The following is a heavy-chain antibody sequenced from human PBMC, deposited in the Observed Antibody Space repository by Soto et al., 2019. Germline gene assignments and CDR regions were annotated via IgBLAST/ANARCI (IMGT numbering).Heavy chain of an antibody. J-gene: IGHJ3*02. CDR2: IANGDNHI. D-gene: IGHD2-2*01. Sequence: EVQVVESGGGLVKPGGSLRLSCAASGFTFSEYSFLWVRQAPGKGLEWLSFIANGDNHIFYSDSVKGRFTISRDNAKNSVYLQLNCLRADDSAVYYCARENGHCTDACNRGAFDIWGQGTMVTVSS. CDR3: ARENGHCTDACNRGAFDI. V-gene: IGHV3-21*01. CDR1: GFTFSEYS.